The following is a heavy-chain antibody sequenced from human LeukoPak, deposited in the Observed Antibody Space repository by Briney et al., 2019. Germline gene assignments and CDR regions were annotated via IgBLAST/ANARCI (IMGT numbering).Heavy chain of an antibody. CDR2: ISYSGDTT. J-gene: IGHJ4*02. CDR3: AKTAAAAGPTRHFDF. CDR1: GFTFSSYS. V-gene: IGHV3-23*01. Sequence: GGSLRLSCAASGFTFSSYSMNWVRQAPGKGLEWVSVISYSGDTTYYADSVKGRFTFSRDNSRNTLYLQMNNLRVEDTAIYYCAKTAAAAGPTRHFDFWGRGSLVTVSS. D-gene: IGHD6-13*01.